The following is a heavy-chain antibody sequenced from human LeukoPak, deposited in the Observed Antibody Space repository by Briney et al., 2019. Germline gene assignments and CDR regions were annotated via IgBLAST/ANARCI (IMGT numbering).Heavy chain of an antibody. CDR2: ISGGGDNT. J-gene: IGHJ4*02. CDR3: AKGSGYSGYDLFDY. Sequence: GGSPRLSCAASGFTFTTYAMSWVRQAPGKGLEWVSAISGGGDNTYYADSVKGRFTISRDNSKNTLYLQINSLRAEDTAVYYCAKGSGYSGYDLFDYWGQGTLVTVSS. D-gene: IGHD5-12*01. CDR1: GFTFTTYA. V-gene: IGHV3-23*01.